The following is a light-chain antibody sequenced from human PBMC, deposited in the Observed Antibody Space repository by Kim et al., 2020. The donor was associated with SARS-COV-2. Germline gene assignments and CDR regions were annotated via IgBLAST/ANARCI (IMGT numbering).Light chain of an antibody. CDR2: AAS. CDR3: QQYHNWPLT. V-gene: IGKV3-15*01. Sequence: EIVMTQSPATLSVSPGERATLSCRASQSVSTNLAWYQQKPGQAPRVLIFAASTRASGIPARFSGGGSGTEFTLTISSLQSEDFSFYYCQQYHNWPLTFGGGNKVDIK. CDR1: QSVSTN. J-gene: IGKJ4*01.